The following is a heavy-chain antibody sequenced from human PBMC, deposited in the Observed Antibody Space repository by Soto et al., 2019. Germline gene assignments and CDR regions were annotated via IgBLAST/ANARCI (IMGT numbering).Heavy chain of an antibody. CDR1: GFTVSSNY. J-gene: IGHJ1*01. D-gene: IGHD3-22*01. Sequence: EVQLVESGGGLIQPGGSLRLSCAASGFTVSSNYMSWVRQAPGKGLEWVSVIYSGGSTYYADSVEDRFTISRDNSKNTLYLQMNSLRAEDTAVYYCARDRVESGYPEYFQHWGQGTLVTVSS. V-gene: IGHV3-53*01. CDR3: ARDRVESGYPEYFQH. CDR2: IYSGGST.